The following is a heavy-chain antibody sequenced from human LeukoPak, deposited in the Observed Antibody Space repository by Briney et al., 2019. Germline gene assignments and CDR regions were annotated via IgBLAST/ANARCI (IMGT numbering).Heavy chain of an antibody. CDR2: ISYDGSNK. CDR3: AKDLYVHTAFDI. V-gene: IGHV3-30*18. D-gene: IGHD3-16*01. Sequence: GRSLRLSCAASGFTFSCYGMHWVRQAPGKGLEWVAVISYDGSNKYYADSVKGRFTISRDNSKNTLYLQMNSLRAEDTAVYYCAKDLYVHTAFDIWGQGTMVTVSS. CDR1: GFTFSCYG. J-gene: IGHJ3*02.